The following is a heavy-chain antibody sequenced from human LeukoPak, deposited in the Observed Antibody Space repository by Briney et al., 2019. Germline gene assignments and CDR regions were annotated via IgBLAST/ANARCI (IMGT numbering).Heavy chain of an antibody. J-gene: IGHJ4*02. CDR1: GGTFSSYA. V-gene: IGHV1-69*01. CDR3: AREEGRSSGYRDY. D-gene: IGHD3-22*01. CDR2: IIPIFGTA. Sequence: GASVKVSCKASGGTFSSYAISWVRQAPGQGLEWMGGIIPIFGTANYAQKFQGRVTITADESTSTAYMELSSLRPEDTAVYYCAREEGRSSGYRDYWGQGTLVTVSS.